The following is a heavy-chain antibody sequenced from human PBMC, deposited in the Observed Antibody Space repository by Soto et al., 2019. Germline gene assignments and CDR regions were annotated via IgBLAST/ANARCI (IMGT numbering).Heavy chain of an antibody. CDR1: GGSISSYY. J-gene: IGHJ3*02. CDR3: AREGCSSTSCFRGAFDI. V-gene: IGHV4-59*01. CDR2: IYYSGST. D-gene: IGHD2-2*01. Sequence: QVQLQESGPGLVKPSETLSLTCTVSGGSISSYYWSWIRQPPGKGLEWIGYIYYSGSTNYNPSLKSRVTISVDTSKNQFSLKLSSVTAADTAVYYCAREGCSSTSCFRGAFDIWGQGTMVTVSS.